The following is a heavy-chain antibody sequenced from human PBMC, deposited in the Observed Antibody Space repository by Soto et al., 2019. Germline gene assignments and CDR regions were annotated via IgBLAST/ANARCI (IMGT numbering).Heavy chain of an antibody. CDR3: ARGEVRGLIATCFDY. Sequence: SETLSLTCSVSGYSISSGFYWDWIRQPPGKGLEWIGSIYYRVNTYYNPSHNGRITISLDTSKNQFSLRLTSVTAADTAVYYCARGEVRGLIATCFDYWGQGALVTVSS. J-gene: IGHJ4*02. CDR1: GYSISSGFY. D-gene: IGHD3-10*01. CDR2: IYYRVNT. V-gene: IGHV4-38-2*02.